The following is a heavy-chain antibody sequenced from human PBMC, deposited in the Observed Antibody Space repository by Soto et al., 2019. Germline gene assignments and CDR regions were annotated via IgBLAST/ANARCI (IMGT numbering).Heavy chain of an antibody. D-gene: IGHD2-2*03. CDR1: GGSFSGYY. V-gene: IGHV4-34*01. CDR3: AAWILYGMDV. J-gene: IGHJ6*02. CDR2: INHSGST. Sequence: SETLSLTCAVYGGSFSGYYWSWIRQPPGKGLEWIGEINHSGSTNYNPSLKSRVTISVDTSKNQFFLKLSSVTAADTAVYYCAAWILYGMDVWGQGTTVTVSS.